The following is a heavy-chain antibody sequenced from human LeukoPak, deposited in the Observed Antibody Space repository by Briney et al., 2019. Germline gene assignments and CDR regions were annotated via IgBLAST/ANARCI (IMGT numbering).Heavy chain of an antibody. J-gene: IGHJ4*02. Sequence: SETLSLTCTVSGGSISSYYWSWIRQPAGKGLEWIGRIYTSGTTHYNPSLKSRVTMAVDTSKNQFSLKLSSVTAAHTAVYYCARLSTVTTSFDYWGQATLVTVSS. CDR1: GGSISSYY. D-gene: IGHD4-17*01. CDR2: IYTSGTT. CDR3: ARLSTVTTSFDY. V-gene: IGHV4-4*07.